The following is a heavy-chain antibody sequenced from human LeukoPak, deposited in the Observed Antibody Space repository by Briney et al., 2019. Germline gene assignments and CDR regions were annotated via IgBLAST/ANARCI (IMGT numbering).Heavy chain of an antibody. CDR3: ARVGLGVPVGYYFDY. V-gene: IGHV3-21*01. Sequence: PGGSLRLSCAASGLTFINFGMTWVRQAPGKGLEWVSSISSSSSYIYYADSVKGRFTISRDNAKNSLYLQMNSLRAEDTAVYYCARVGLGVPVGYYFDYWGQGTLVTVSS. D-gene: IGHD2-2*01. CDR2: ISSSSSYI. CDR1: GLTFINFG. J-gene: IGHJ4*02.